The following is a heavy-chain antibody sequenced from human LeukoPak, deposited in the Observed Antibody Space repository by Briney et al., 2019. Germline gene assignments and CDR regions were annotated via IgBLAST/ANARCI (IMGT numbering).Heavy chain of an antibody. J-gene: IGHJ6*02. V-gene: IGHV1-2*04. CDR2: INPNSGGT. Sequence: ASVKVSCKASGYTFTGYYMHWVRQAPGQGLEWMGWINPNSGGTNYAQKFQGWVTMTRDTSISTAYMELSRLRSDDTAVYYCARDRPIVVVVAATDYYYYGMDVWGQGTTVTVSS. CDR3: ARDRPIVVVVAATDYYYYGMDV. CDR1: GYTFTGYY. D-gene: IGHD2-15*01.